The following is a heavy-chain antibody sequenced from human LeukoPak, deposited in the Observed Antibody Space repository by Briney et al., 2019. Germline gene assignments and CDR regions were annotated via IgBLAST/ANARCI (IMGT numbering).Heavy chain of an antibody. D-gene: IGHD3-22*01. CDR1: GGSISSSTYS. Sequence: SETLSLTCTVSGGSISSSTYSWGWIRQPPGKGLEWTGSIYYGGKTYYNPSLKSRVTISVDTSKNQFSLKLSSVTAADTAVYYCARQKDSSGYPHWGQGTLVTVSS. J-gene: IGHJ4*02. V-gene: IGHV4-39*01. CDR3: ARQKDSSGYPH. CDR2: IYYGGKT.